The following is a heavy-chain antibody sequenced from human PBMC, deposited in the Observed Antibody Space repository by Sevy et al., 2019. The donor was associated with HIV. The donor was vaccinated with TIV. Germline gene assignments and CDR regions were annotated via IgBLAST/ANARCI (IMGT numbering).Heavy chain of an antibody. D-gene: IGHD3-10*01. CDR3: AKDAGANMGPGIIPGDGMDV. Sequence: GGSLRLSCAASGFTFNNYGMHWVRQAPGKGLEWVAVISYDRINKYYSDSVKGRFTISRDNSKNTLDLQMNSLRPEDTAVYYCAKDAGANMGPGIIPGDGMDVWGQGPTVTVSS. CDR1: GFTFNNYG. J-gene: IGHJ6*02. CDR2: ISYDRINK. V-gene: IGHV3-30*18.